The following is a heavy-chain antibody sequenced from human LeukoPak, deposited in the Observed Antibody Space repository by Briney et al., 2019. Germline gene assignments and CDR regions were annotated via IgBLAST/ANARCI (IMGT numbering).Heavy chain of an antibody. CDR1: GDSVSSNRAS. Sequence: SQTLSLTCAISGDSVSSNRASWTWIRQSPSRGLEWLGRTYYRSKWYNDYAVSLKSRISINPDTSKKQFSLQLNSVTPEDTAVYYCSRSDGGSDFDYWGQGTLVTVSS. V-gene: IGHV6-1*01. CDR3: SRSDGGSDFDY. J-gene: IGHJ4*02. CDR2: TYYRSKWYN. D-gene: IGHD5-24*01.